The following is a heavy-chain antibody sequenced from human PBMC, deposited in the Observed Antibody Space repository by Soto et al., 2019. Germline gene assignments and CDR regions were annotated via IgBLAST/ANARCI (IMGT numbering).Heavy chain of an antibody. CDR2: IWYDGSNK. Sequence: GGSLRLTCAASGFTFSSYGMHWVRQAPGKGLEWVAVIWYDGSNKYYADSVKGRFTISRDNSKNTLYLQMNSLTAADTAVYHCARHVAIFGVVPNYYYYMDVWGKGTTVTVSS. CDR1: GFTFSSYG. V-gene: IGHV3-33*01. CDR3: ARHVAIFGVVPNYYYYMDV. J-gene: IGHJ6*03. D-gene: IGHD3-3*01.